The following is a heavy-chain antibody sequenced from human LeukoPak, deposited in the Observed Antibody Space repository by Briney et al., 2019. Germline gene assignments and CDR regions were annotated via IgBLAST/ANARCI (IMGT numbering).Heavy chain of an antibody. D-gene: IGHD2-2*02. CDR2: IIPIFGTA. V-gene: IGHV1-69*05. CDR3: ARSGGTSCYTGCWFDP. Sequence: ASVKVSCKASVGTFSSYAISWVRQAPGQGLEWMGGIIPIFGTANYAQKFQGRVTITTDESTSTAYMELSSLRSEDTAVYYCARSGGTSCYTGCWFDPWGQGTLVTVSS. CDR1: VGTFSSYA. J-gene: IGHJ5*02.